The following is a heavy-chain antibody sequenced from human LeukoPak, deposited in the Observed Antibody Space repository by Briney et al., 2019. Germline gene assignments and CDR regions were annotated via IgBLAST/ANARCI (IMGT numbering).Heavy chain of an antibody. CDR1: GGSFSGYY. CDR3: ARHTSRAYYFDY. V-gene: IGHV4-34*01. Sequence: SETLSLTCAVYGGSFSGYYWSWIRQPPGKGLEWIGSIYYSGSTYYNPSLKSRVTISVDTSKNQFSLKLSSVTAADTAVYYCARHTSRAYYFDYWGQGTLVTVSS. CDR2: IYYSGST. J-gene: IGHJ4*02.